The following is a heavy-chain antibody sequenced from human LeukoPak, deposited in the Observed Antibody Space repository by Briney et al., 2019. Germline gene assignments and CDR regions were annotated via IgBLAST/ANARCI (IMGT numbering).Heavy chain of an antibody. D-gene: IGHD6-13*01. J-gene: IGHJ4*02. V-gene: IGHV3-23*01. CDR2: ISDSGGST. CDR3: AKRGSSWSYFDY. CDR1: GFTFSDYA. Sequence: GGSLRLSCAASGFTFSDYAMTWVRQAPGRGLQWVSLISDSGGSTYYADSVKGRFTVSRDNSKATLYLQMNSLRADDTAVYFCAKRGSSWSYFDYWGQGTLVTVSS.